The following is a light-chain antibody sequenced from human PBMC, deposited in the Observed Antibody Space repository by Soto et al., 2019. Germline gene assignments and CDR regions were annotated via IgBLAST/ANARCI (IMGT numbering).Light chain of an antibody. J-gene: IGKJ1*01. Sequence: EVVLTQSPGTVSLSPGERVTLSCRASQSVISNYLAWFQQRPGQAPRLLIYAASSRATGIPDRFSGSGSGTDFTLSISRLEPEDFAVYYCQQDGSSLTWTFGQGTKVEIK. CDR3: QQDGSSLTWT. CDR1: QSVISNY. V-gene: IGKV3-20*01. CDR2: AAS.